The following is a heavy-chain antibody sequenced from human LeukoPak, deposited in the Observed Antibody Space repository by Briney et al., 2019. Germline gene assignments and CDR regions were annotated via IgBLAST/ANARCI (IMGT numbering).Heavy chain of an antibody. CDR3: ATPQGSSSWYYGMDV. Sequence: PGGSLRLSCAASGFAFSSYALHWVRRAPGKGLEWVSAIGTGGDTYYADSVMGRFTISRDNAKKSLYLHMNSLIAEDMAVYYCATPQGSSSWYYGMDVWGQGTTVTVSS. D-gene: IGHD6-13*01. CDR1: GFAFSSYA. CDR2: IGTGGDT. J-gene: IGHJ6*02. V-gene: IGHV3-47*01.